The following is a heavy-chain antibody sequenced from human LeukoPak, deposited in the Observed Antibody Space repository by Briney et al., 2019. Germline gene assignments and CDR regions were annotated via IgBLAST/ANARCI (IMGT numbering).Heavy chain of an antibody. CDR2: IYHSGST. CDR1: GGSISSYY. J-gene: IGHJ4*02. CDR3: ARGGILAKVFDY. D-gene: IGHD2/OR15-2a*01. Sequence: SETLSLTCTVSGGSISSYYWSWIRQPPGKGLEWIGYIYHSGSTNYNPSLKSRVTISVDTSKNQFSLKLSSVTAADTAVYYCARGGILAKVFDYWGQGTLVNVSS. V-gene: IGHV4-59*01.